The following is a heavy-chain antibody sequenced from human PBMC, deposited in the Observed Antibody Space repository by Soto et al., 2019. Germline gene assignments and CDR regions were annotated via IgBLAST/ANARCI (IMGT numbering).Heavy chain of an antibody. CDR1: GFTFTSAW. V-gene: IGHV3-15*07. CDR3: TTERTGAFHI. Sequence: EVPLVESGGDLVKPGGSLRLSCAASGFTFTSAWMNWVRQTPGKGLEWVGRIKSKTDGGTADYAAPVKGRFTISRDDSKNTLYLQMNSLKIEDTAVYYCTTERTGAFHIWGQGTMVTVSS. J-gene: IGHJ3*02. CDR2: IKSKTDGGTA. D-gene: IGHD3-9*01.